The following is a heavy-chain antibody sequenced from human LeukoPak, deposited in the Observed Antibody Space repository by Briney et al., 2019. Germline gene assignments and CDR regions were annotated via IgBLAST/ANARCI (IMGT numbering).Heavy chain of an antibody. Sequence: SETLSLTCTVSGGSISSYYWSWIRQPPGKGLEWIGYIHYSGSTNYNPSLKSRVTISVDTSKNQFSLKLSSVTAADTAVYYCARQAYCSSSSCYPFDYWGQRTLVTVSS. V-gene: IGHV4-59*08. CDR1: GGSISSYY. J-gene: IGHJ4*02. CDR3: ARQAYCSSSSCYPFDY. D-gene: IGHD2-2*01. CDR2: IHYSGST.